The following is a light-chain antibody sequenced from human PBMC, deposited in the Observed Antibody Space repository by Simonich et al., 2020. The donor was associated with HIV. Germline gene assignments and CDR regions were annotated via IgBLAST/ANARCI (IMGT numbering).Light chain of an antibody. CDR3: CSYAGSSTWV. J-gene: IGLJ3*02. CDR1: SSDDGDYNL. V-gene: IGLV2-23*01. CDR2: EGS. Sequence: QAALTQPASVSGSPGQSITIPCTGTSSDDGDYNLVSWYQPHPGKAPQFMIYEGSTRPSGVSNRCSGSKSGNTASLTISGLQAEDEADYYCCSYAGSSTWVFGGGTKLTVL.